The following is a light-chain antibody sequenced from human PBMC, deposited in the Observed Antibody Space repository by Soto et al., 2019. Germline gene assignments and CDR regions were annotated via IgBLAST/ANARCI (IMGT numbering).Light chain of an antibody. CDR3: SSITTNNTVV. V-gene: IGLV2-14*01. CDR2: EVS. CDR1: SSGVGGYKF. Sequence: QSALTQPASVSGSPGQSITISCTGSSSGVGGYKFVSWLQQYPGKAHKLMMYEVSYRPSGVSNRFSGSKSGNTDSLTISGLRAEDEADYYCSSITTNNTVVVGGGTKVTGL. J-gene: IGLJ2*01.